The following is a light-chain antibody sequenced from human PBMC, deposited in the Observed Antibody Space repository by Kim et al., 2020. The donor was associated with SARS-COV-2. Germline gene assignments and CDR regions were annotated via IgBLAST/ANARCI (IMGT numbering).Light chain of an antibody. V-gene: IGLV3-1*01. J-gene: IGLJ1*01. CDR2: ENS. CDR1: KLGDKN. CDR3: QAWDSSTGV. Sequence: GHPEQTTGSGCSGEKLGDKNACWEQRKPGQPPVVVIYENSKRPSGIPERFAGSNSGNTATLTISGTQAMDEADYYCQAWDSSTGVFGTGTKVTVL.